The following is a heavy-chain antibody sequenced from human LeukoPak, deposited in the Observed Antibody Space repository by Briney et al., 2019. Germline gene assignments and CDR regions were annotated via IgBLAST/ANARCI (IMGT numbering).Heavy chain of an antibody. V-gene: IGHV3-7*03. Sequence: PGGSLRLSCAASGFTFSSYWMSWVRQAPGKGLEWVANIKQDGSEKYYVDSVKGRFTISRDNSKNTLYLQMNSLRAEDTAVYYCAKEAAAGHFDYWGQGTLVTVSS. J-gene: IGHJ4*02. CDR2: IKQDGSEK. D-gene: IGHD6-13*01. CDR3: AKEAAAGHFDY. CDR1: GFTFSSYW.